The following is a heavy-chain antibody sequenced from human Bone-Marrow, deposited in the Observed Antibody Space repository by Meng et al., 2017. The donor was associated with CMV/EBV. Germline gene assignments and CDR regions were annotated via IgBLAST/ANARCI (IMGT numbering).Heavy chain of an antibody. CDR3: ARAWYYDFWSGRNWFDP. V-gene: IGHV4-61*01. Sequence: SETLSLTCTVSGGSVSSGSYYWSWIRQPPGKGLEWIGYIYYSGSTNYNPSLKSRVTISVDTSKNQFSLKLSSVTAADTAVYYCARAWYYDFWSGRNWFDPWGQGTLVTVS. D-gene: IGHD3-3*01. J-gene: IGHJ5*02. CDR2: IYYSGST. CDR1: GGSVSSGSYY.